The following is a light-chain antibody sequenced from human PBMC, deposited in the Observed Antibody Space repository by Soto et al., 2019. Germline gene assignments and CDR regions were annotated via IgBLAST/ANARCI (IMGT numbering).Light chain of an antibody. V-gene: IGLV3-21*04. CDR3: QVWDSSSDLRLV. Sequence: SYELTQPPSVSVAPGKTARITCGGNNIGSKSVHWYQQKPGQAPVLVIYYDSDRPSGIPERFSGSNSGNTATLTISRVEAGDEADYYCQVWDSSSDLRLVFGGGTKLTVL. CDR1: NIGSKS. CDR2: YDS. J-gene: IGLJ2*01.